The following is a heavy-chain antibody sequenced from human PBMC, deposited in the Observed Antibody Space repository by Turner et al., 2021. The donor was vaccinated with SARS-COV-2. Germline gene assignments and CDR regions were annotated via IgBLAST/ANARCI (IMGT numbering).Heavy chain of an antibody. Sequence: EVQLLESGGGLVQPGGSLRLSCAAPGSPCSSYAMSWVRQAPGKGLEWVSAISGSGGSTFYADSVKRRFTISRDNSKTTLYLQMNSLRAEDTAVYYCAKDPGVSSGPVLEYFQHWGQGTLVTVSS. CDR3: AKDPGVSSGPVLEYFQH. D-gene: IGHD6-19*01. J-gene: IGHJ1*01. V-gene: IGHV3-23*01. CDR1: GSPCSSYA. CDR2: ISGSGGST.